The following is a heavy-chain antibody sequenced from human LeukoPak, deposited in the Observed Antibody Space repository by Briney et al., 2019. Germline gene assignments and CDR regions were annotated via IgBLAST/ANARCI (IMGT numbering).Heavy chain of an antibody. D-gene: IGHD3-22*01. V-gene: IGHV4-59*12. CDR2: IYYSGST. Sequence: SQTLSLTCTVSGGSISTYYWSWIRQPPGKGLEWLGYIYYSGSTNYDPSLKSRVTISVDTSKNQFSLKLTSVTAADTAVYYCVSTNDQLHYDSSGYYGYWGQGTLVTVSS. CDR3: VSTNDQLHYDSSGYYGY. J-gene: IGHJ4*02. CDR1: GGSISTYY.